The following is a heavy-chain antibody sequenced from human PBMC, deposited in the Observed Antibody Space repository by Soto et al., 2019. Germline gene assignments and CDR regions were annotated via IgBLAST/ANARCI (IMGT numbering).Heavy chain of an antibody. V-gene: IGHV4-39*01. CDR3: ARHPRDDYNYGGSGIFDY. CDR2: MYYSGSS. J-gene: IGHJ4*02. Sequence: QLQLQESGPGLVKPSETLSLTCSVSGGSISSRTFWWAWIRQPPGKGLEWIGDMYYSGSSYFSPSRKSRVTPSVDTSKNQLSLKLNSVTAADTAVYYCARHPRDDYNYGGSGIFDYWGQGTLVTVSS. CDR1: GGSISSRTFW. D-gene: IGHD4-4*01.